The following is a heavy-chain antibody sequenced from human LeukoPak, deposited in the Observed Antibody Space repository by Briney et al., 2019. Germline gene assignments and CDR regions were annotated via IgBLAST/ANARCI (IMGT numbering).Heavy chain of an antibody. CDR1: GSSFSKYA. CDR2: ISFDETKK. V-gene: IGHV3-30-3*01. Sequence: GGPLRLSCAASGSSFSKYAMHWVRQAPGKGLEWVAVISFDETKKYYADSVKGRFTISRDNSNNTLFLQMNSVKTEDTAVYFCARMKVIKGASLDYWGQGSLVTVSS. CDR3: ARMKVIKGASLDY. J-gene: IGHJ4*02. D-gene: IGHD2-21*01.